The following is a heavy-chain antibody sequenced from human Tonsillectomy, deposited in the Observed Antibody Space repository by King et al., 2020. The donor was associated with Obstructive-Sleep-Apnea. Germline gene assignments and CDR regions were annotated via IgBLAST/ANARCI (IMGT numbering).Heavy chain of an antibody. V-gene: IGHV2-5*02. Sequence: TLKESGPTLVKPTQTLTLTCTLSGFSLSTSGVGVGWIRQPPGKALEWLALIYWDDDKRYSPSLKTRLTITKDTSKNRVVLTMTNMDPVDTATYYCAHRPIYCSGGSCYDYCGQGTLVTVSS. D-gene: IGHD2-15*01. CDR3: AHRPIYCSGGSCYDY. CDR1: GFSLSTSGVG. CDR2: IYWDDDK. J-gene: IGHJ4*02.